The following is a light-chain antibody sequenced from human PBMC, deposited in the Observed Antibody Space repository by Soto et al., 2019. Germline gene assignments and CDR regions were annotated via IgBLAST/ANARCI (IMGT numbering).Light chain of an antibody. CDR2: EVS. J-gene: IGLJ1*01. V-gene: IGLV2-14*01. CDR1: SSDVGGHNY. Sequence: QSVLTQPASVSGSPGQSITISCTGTSSDVGGHNYVSWYQQHPGKAPKLMIYEVSNRPSGVSNRFSGSKSGNTASLTISGFQAEDEADYYCSSYASSSTQVFGTGTKLTVL. CDR3: SSYASSSTQV.